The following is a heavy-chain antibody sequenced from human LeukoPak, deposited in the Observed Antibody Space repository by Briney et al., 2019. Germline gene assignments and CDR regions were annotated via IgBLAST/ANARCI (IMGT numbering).Heavy chain of an antibody. V-gene: IGHV1-69*13. CDR3: ARQVALVPAATYYYYYMDV. D-gene: IGHD2-2*01. J-gene: IGHJ6*03. CDR1: GGTFSSYA. Sequence: VASVKVSCKASGGTFSSYAISWVRQAPGQGLEWMGGIIPIFGTANYAQKFQGRVTITADESTSTAYMELSSLRSEDTAVYYCARQVALVPAATYYYYYMDVWGKGTTVTVSS. CDR2: IIPIFGTA.